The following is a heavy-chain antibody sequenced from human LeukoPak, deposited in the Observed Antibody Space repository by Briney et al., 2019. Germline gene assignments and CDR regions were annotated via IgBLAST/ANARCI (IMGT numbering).Heavy chain of an antibody. V-gene: IGHV1-2*02. J-gene: IGHJ4*02. CDR1: GYTFTGYY. Sequence: ASVKVSCKASGYTFTGYYMHWVRQAPGQGLEWMGWINPNSGGTNYAQKFQGRVTMTRDTSISTAYMELSRLRSDDTAVYYCARELYSSSLEPFDYWGQGTLVTVFS. CDR2: INPNSGGT. CDR3: ARELYSSSLEPFDY. D-gene: IGHD6-6*01.